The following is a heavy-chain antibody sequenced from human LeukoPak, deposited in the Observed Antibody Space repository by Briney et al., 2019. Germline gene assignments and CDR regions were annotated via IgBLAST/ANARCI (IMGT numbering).Heavy chain of an antibody. CDR3: ARNYSPDFDY. J-gene: IGHJ4*02. CDR1: GDSVSSSSSA. CDR2: TYYRSKWYT. Sequence: SQTLSLTCAISGDSVSSSSSAWSWIRQSPSRGLEWQGRTYYRSKWYTNYAESVKGRITINVDTSKNQFSLQLNSVTPEDTAVYYCARNYSPDFDYWGQGTLVTVSS. D-gene: IGHD1-7*01. V-gene: IGHV6-1*01.